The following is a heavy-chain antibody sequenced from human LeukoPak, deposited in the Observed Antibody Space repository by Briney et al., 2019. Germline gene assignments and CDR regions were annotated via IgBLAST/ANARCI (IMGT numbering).Heavy chain of an antibody. CDR2: IKTKADGPA. D-gene: IGHD6-6*01. CDR3: VWSSTWDKRFYLDQ. CDR1: GFTFNSAW. V-gene: IGHV3-15*01. J-gene: IGHJ4*02. Sequence: NPGGSLRLSCAASGFTFNSAWMSWVRQAPGKGLEWVARIKTKADGPAEYATPVKGRFAISRDDSQSMVYLQMSSLRSDDTAVYYCVWSSTWDKRFYLDQWGQGTLVTVSS.